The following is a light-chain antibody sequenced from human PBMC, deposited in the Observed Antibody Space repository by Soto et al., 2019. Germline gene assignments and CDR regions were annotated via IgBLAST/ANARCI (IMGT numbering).Light chain of an antibody. CDR3: HEYGSSASIS. J-gene: IGKJ5*01. CDR2: GAS. V-gene: IGKV3-20*01. Sequence: EWTLSQGTLALSAEDTATPSCRAIQGGSITYLAWYQQKFGQAPRLLIYGASSRATGIPDRFSGSGSGTDFSVSMRNLESEDLGVYYCHEYGSSASISYAEGTRLEIK. CDR1: QGGSITY.